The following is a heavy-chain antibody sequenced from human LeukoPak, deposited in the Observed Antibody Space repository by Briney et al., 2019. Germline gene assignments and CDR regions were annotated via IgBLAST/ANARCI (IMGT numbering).Heavy chain of an antibody. CDR2: IYSGGST. CDR1: GSTVSSNY. D-gene: IGHD5-24*01. Sequence: GGSLRLSCAASGSTVSSNYMSWVRQAPGKGLEWVSVIYSGGSTYYADSVKGRFTISRDNSKNTLYLQMNSLRAEDTAVYYCARDRDGYNGMDVWGQGTTVTVSS. CDR3: ARDRDGYNGMDV. V-gene: IGHV3-53*01. J-gene: IGHJ6*02.